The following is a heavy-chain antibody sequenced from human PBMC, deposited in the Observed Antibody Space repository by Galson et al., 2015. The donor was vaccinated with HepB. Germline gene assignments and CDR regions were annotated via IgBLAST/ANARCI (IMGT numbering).Heavy chain of an antibody. V-gene: IGHV1-2*02. D-gene: IGHD2/OR15-2a*01. CDR3: ARGILLTGKGAFDI. J-gene: IGHJ3*02. Sequence: SVKVSCKASGYSFSVYWIHWMRQAPGQGPEWMGWISPNSGGTYYAQTFQGRVTMTSDTSINTAYMDLSGLRSDDTAIYYCARGILLTGKGAFDIWGQGTRFTVS. CDR1: GYSFSVYW. CDR2: ISPNSGGT.